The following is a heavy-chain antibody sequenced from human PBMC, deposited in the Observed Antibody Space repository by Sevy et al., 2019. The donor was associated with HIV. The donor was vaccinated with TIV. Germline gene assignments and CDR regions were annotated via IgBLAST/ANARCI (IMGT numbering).Heavy chain of an antibody. D-gene: IGHD6-13*01. CDR2: IRYDGSDK. Sequence: GGSLRLSCTASGFTFSNFGMHWVRQVPGKGLEWVTFIRYDGSDKYYAASVKGRFTISRDDSKNTLYLQMDSLRAEDTAIYYGAKDLAGPGRMYFDYWGQGTLVTVSS. CDR3: AKDLAGPGRMYFDY. CDR1: GFTFSNFG. V-gene: IGHV3-30*02. J-gene: IGHJ4*02.